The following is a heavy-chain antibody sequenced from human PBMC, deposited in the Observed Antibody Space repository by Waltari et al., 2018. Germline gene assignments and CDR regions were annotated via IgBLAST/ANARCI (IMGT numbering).Heavy chain of an antibody. D-gene: IGHD7-27*01. CDR1: GFTFRSYA. V-gene: IGHV3-23*01. CDR3: AKNAALGQAFFDY. CDR2: ISPAGDSI. Sequence: EVPLLESGGGLVQPWGSLRLSCVACGFTFRSYAMNWVRQAPGKGPEWVSAISPAGDSIYYRDPVKGRFTISRDNSRNMLYLQMNSLRVEDAALYYCAKNAALGQAFFDYWGQGTLVTVSS. J-gene: IGHJ4*02.